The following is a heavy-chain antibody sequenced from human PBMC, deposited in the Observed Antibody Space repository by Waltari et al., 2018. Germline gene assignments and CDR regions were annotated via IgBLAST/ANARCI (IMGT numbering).Heavy chain of an antibody. CDR3: ARGMVVAAYGY. CDR2: LAHDGINK. V-gene: IGHV3-30*01. J-gene: IGHJ4*02. D-gene: IGHD2-15*01. Sequence: QVQMVESGGGVVQPGRSLRLSCAASGFTFSSYAMHWVRQAPGKGLGGGAVLAHDGINKCYADSVKGRFTISRDNSKNTLYLQMNSLRAEDTAVYYCARGMVVAAYGYWGQGTLVTVSS. CDR1: GFTFSSYA.